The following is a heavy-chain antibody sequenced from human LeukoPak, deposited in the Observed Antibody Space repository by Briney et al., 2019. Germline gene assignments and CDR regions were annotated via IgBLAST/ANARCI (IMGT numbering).Heavy chain of an antibody. CDR3: ARVAPQYQLLLDWFDP. D-gene: IGHD2-2*01. CDR2: IYPGDSDT. J-gene: IGHJ5*02. Sequence: GESLKISCKGSGYSFTSYWIGWVRQMPGKGLEWMGIIYPGDSDTRYSPSFQGQVTISADKSISTAYLQWSNLKASDTAMYYCARVAPQYQLLLDWFDPWGQGTLVTVSS. CDR1: GYSFTSYW. V-gene: IGHV5-51*01.